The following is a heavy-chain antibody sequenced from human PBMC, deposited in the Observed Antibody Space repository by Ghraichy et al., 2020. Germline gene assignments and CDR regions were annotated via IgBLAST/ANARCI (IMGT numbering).Heavy chain of an antibody. V-gene: IGHV3-23*01. J-gene: IGHJ6*02. D-gene: IGHD2-2*02. CDR2: ISGSGGST. Sequence: GGSLRLSCAASGFTFSSYAMSWVRQAPGKGLEWVSAISGSGGSTYYADSVKGRFTISRDNSKNTLYLQMNSLRAEDTAVYYCAKDDTVVPAAIAGTTRRYYYYYGMDGWSQRTTVTVSS. CDR1: GFTFSSYA. CDR3: AKDDTVVPAAIAGTTRRYYYYYGMDG.